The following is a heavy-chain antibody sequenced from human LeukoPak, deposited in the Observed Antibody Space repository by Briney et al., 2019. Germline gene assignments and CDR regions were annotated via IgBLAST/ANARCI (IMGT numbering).Heavy chain of an antibody. CDR1: GGSISSYSSSNYY. D-gene: IGHD1-26*01. Sequence: PSETLSHTCTVSGGSISSYSSSNYYWNWIRQPPGKGLEWIGYMYNSGSTNYNPSLKSRVTISVDTSRNQFSLKLSSVTAADTAVYFCARAGKSGNYGYYFDYWGQGTLVTVSS. J-gene: IGHJ4*02. V-gene: IGHV4-61*01. CDR3: ARAGKSGNYGYYFDY. CDR2: MYNSGST.